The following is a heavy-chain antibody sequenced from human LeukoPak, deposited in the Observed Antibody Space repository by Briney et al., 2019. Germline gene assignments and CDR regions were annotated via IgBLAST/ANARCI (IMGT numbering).Heavy chain of an antibody. Sequence: SETLSLTCSVSGGSVSSSHYYWGWIRQPPGEGLQWIGNIYYSGSTYYNPSLESRVTISLDTSKNYFSLKLGSVTAADTAVYYCAREDGESFDPWGQGTLVTVPS. CDR3: AREDGESFDP. D-gene: IGHD4-17*01. CDR2: IYYSGST. J-gene: IGHJ5*02. V-gene: IGHV4-39*02. CDR1: GGSVSSSHYY.